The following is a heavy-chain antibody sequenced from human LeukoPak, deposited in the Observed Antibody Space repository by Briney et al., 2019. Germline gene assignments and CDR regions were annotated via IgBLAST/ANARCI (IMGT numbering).Heavy chain of an antibody. J-gene: IGHJ3*02. CDR3: ARMAYYDFWSGHHAFDI. V-gene: IGHV1-2*02. Sequence: GASVNVSCKASGYTFTGYYMHWVRQAPGQGLEWMGRINPNSGGTNYAQKFQGRVTMTRDTSISTAYMELSRLRSDDTAVYYCARMAYYDFWSGHHAFDIWGQGTMVTVSS. D-gene: IGHD3-3*01. CDR2: INPNSGGT. CDR1: GYTFTGYY.